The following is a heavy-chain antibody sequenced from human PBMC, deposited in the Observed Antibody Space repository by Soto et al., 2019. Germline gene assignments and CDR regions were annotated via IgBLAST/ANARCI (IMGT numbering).Heavy chain of an antibody. CDR2: ISGSGDNT. J-gene: IGHJ6*02. CDR1: GFTFSSYG. Sequence: EEHLLESGGGLVQPGGSLRLSCAASGFTFSSYGMSWVRQAPGKGLEWVSSISGSGDNTHYADSVKGRFTISRDNSKNTVYLHMNSLRAEDTAVYFCAKSNKIFGVLNDYYYYGMDVWGQGTTVTVSS. V-gene: IGHV3-23*01. CDR3: AKSNKIFGVLNDYYYYGMDV. D-gene: IGHD3-3*01.